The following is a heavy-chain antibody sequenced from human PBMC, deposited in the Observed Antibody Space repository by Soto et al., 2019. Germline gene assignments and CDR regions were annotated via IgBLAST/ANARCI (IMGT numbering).Heavy chain of an antibody. CDR1: GFTFSNAW. Sequence: EVQLVESGGGLVKPGGSLRLSCAASGFTFSNAWMNWVRQAPGKGLEWVGRIKSKTDGGTTDYAAPVKGRFTISREDSQNTLYLQMNSLKTEDTAVYYCTTGLRHPSGSYKAPYWGQGTLVTVSS. D-gene: IGHD1-26*01. CDR3: TTGLRHPSGSYKAPY. CDR2: IKSKTDGGTT. J-gene: IGHJ4*02. V-gene: IGHV3-15*07.